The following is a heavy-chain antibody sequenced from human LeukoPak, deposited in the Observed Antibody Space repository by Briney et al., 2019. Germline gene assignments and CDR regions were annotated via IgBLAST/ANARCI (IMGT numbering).Heavy chain of an antibody. CDR3: ARAGLLWFGESYFDY. D-gene: IGHD3-10*01. V-gene: IGHV3-7*01. J-gene: IGHJ4*02. CDR2: IKEDGSEK. CDR1: GFTFSSYW. Sequence: SGGSLRLSCPASGFTFSSYWMTWVRQAPGKGLEWVANIKEDGSEKHYGDPVKGRFTISRDNAKNSLYLQMSSLRAEDTAVYYCARAGLLWFGESYFDYWGQGTLVTVSS.